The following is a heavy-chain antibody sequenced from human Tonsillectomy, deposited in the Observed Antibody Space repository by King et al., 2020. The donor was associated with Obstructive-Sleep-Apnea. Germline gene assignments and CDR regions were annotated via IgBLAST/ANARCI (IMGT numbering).Heavy chain of an antibody. Sequence: VQLVESGGGLVQPGRSLRLSCAASGFTFDDYAMHWVRQAPGKGLEWGSGINWNSDSIGYEDSVKGRFTISRDNAKNSLYLQVNSLRAEDTALYYCVKDKNSGWYVDYFDYWGQGTLVTVSS. J-gene: IGHJ4*02. CDR1: GFTFDDYA. V-gene: IGHV3-9*01. CDR2: INWNSDSI. CDR3: VKDKNSGWYVDYFDY. D-gene: IGHD6-19*01.